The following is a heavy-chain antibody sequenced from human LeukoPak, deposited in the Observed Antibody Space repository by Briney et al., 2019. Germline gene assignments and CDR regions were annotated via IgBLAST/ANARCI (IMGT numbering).Heavy chain of an antibody. Sequence: GGSLRLSCAASGFTFSNYWMTWVRQAPGKGLEWVANIRQDGSEEYYVDSVKGRFTISRDNAKNSLYLQVNSLRVEDTAVYYCAREIYSYGTKSSFDYWGQGTLVTVSS. J-gene: IGHJ4*02. D-gene: IGHD5-18*01. CDR2: IRQDGSEE. CDR3: AREIYSYGTKSSFDY. CDR1: GFTFSNYW. V-gene: IGHV3-7*03.